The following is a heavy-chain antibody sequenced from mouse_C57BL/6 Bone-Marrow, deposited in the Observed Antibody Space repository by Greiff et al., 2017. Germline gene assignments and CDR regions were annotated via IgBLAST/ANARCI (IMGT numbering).Heavy chain of an antibody. J-gene: IGHJ4*01. V-gene: IGHV1-63*01. D-gene: IGHD3-2*02. Sequence: VQLQQSGAELVRPGTSVKMSCKASGYTFTNYWIGWAKQRPGHGLEWIGDIYPGGGYTNYNEKFKGKATLTADKSSSTAYMQFSSLTSEDSAIYYCARRGQLRHYCAMDYWGQGTTVTVSS. CDR2: IYPGGGYT. CDR1: GYTFTNYW. CDR3: ARRGQLRHYCAMDY.